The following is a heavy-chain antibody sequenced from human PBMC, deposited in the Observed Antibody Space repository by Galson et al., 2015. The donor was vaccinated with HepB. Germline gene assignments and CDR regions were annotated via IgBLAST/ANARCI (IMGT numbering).Heavy chain of an antibody. CDR2: IYYSGST. CDR3: ASSYYYDSSGQPLDAFEI. CDR1: GGSISSSSYY. V-gene: IGHV4-39*01. Sequence: ETLSLTCTVSGGSISSSSYYWGWIRQPPGKGLEWIGSIYYSGSTYYNPSLKSRVTISVDTSKNQFSLKLSSVTAADTAVYYCASSYYYDSSGQPLDAFEIWGQGTMVTVSS. J-gene: IGHJ3*02. D-gene: IGHD3-22*01.